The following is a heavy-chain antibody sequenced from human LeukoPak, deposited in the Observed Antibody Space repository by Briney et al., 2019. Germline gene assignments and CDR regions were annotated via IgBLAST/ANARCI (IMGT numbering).Heavy chain of an antibody. CDR3: ARESFFGSSSWFTDY. D-gene: IGHD6-13*01. Sequence: SETLSLTCTVSGGSMSRYYWSWIRQPAGKGLEWIGRIYTSGSGSSTYNPSLKSRVTISVDTSKNQFSLKLSSVTAADTAVYYCARESFFGSSSWFTDYWGQGTLVTVSS. V-gene: IGHV4-4*07. CDR1: GGSMSRYY. CDR2: IYTSGSGSS. J-gene: IGHJ4*02.